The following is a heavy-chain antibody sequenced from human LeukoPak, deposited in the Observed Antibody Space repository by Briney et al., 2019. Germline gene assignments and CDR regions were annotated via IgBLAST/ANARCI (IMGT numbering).Heavy chain of an antibody. CDR2: INHSGST. Sequence: PSETLSLTCAVYGGSFSGYYWSWIRQPPGKGLEWIGEINHSGSTFYNPSLESRVTISVDMSKNQFSLRLNSVTAADTAVYYCARRRKDLNWFDPWGQGTLVTVSS. V-gene: IGHV4-34*01. CDR3: ARRRKDLNWFDP. CDR1: GGSFSGYY. J-gene: IGHJ5*02.